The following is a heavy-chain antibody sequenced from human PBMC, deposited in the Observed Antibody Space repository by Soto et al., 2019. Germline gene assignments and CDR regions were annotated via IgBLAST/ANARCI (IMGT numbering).Heavy chain of an antibody. CDR2: INHSGST. CDR3: ARGDSITGDLGX. CDR1: GGSFSGYY. J-gene: IGHJ4*02. D-gene: IGHD3-10*01. V-gene: IGHV4-34*01. Sequence: SDTLSLTFAVYGGSFSGYYWSWIRQPPGKGLEWIWEINHSGSTNYNTSLKSRVTISVDTSKNQFSLKLSSVTAADTAVYYCARGDSITGDLGXWGQGTLVTVSX.